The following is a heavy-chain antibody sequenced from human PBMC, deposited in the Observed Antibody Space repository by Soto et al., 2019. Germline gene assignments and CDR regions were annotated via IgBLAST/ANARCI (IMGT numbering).Heavy chain of an antibody. CDR1: GYTFTSYD. Sequence: ASVKVSCKASGYTFTSYDINWVLQATGQGLEWMGWMNPNSGNTGYAQKFQGRVTMTRNTSISTAYMELSSLRSEDTAVYYCARDRSEFGWLLNHWGQGTLVTVSS. CDR2: MNPNSGNT. J-gene: IGHJ4*02. D-gene: IGHD3-22*01. V-gene: IGHV1-8*01. CDR3: ARDRSEFGWLLNH.